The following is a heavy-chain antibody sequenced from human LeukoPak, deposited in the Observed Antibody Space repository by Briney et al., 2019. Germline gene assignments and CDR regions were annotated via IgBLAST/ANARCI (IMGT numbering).Heavy chain of an antibody. CDR2: IYYSGST. J-gene: IGHJ4*02. Sequence: PSETLSLTCTVSGGSISSSSYYWGWIRQPPGKGLEWIGSIYYSGSTYYNPSLKSRVTISVDTSKNQFSLKLSSVTAADTAVYYCARAGGSYPDFDYWGQGTLVTVSS. CDR1: GGSISSSSYY. D-gene: IGHD1-26*01. CDR3: ARAGGSYPDFDY. V-gene: IGHV4-39*07.